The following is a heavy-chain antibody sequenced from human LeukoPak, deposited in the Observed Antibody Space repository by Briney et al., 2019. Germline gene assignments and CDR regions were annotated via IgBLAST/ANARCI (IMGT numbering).Heavy chain of an antibody. V-gene: IGHV4-59*08. J-gene: IGHJ4*02. CDR1: GGSISSYY. Sequence: SETLSLTCTVSGGSISSYYWSWIRQPPGKGLEWIGFIYYSGTTKYNPSLKSRVTISADTSKNQFSLKLSSVTAADTAVYYCARQADDSSSSLVYFDYWGQGTLVTVSS. CDR3: ARQADDSSSSLVYFDY. CDR2: IYYSGTT. D-gene: IGHD6-6*01.